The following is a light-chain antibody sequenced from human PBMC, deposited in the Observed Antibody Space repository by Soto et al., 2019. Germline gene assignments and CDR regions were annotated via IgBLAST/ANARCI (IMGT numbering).Light chain of an antibody. CDR1: QSVSSSY. Sequence: ESVLTQSPGTLSLSPGERATLSCRASQSVSSSYLAWYQQKPGQAPRLLIYGASSMATGIPDRFSGSGSGTDFTLTISRLEPEDFAVYYCQQYGSSPIFTFGPGNKVDI. CDR3: QQYGSSPIFT. CDR2: GAS. J-gene: IGKJ3*01. V-gene: IGKV3-20*01.